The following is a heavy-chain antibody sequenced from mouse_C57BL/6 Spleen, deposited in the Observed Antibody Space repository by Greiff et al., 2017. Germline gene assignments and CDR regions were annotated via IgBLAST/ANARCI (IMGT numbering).Heavy chain of an antibody. Sequence: EVQLQESGPGLVKPSQSLSLTCSVTGYSITSGYYWNWIRQFPGNKLEWMGYISYDGSNNYNPSLKNRISITRDTSKNQFFLKLNSVTTEDTATYYCARGAPNYYGGREYFDVWGTGTTVTVSS. CDR1: GYSITSGYY. CDR3: ARGAPNYYGGREYFDV. CDR2: ISYDGSN. J-gene: IGHJ1*03. D-gene: IGHD1-1*01. V-gene: IGHV3-6*01.